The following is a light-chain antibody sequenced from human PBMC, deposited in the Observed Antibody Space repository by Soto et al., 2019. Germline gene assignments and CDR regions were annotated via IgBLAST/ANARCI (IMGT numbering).Light chain of an antibody. CDR1: SSNIGSNY. CDR2: RND. J-gene: IGLJ2*01. Sequence: QSVLTQPPSASGTPGQRVAISCSGSSSNIGSNYVFWYQQLPGTAPKLLIYRNDQRPSGVPDRFSGSKSGTSASLAISGLRSEDEADYYCEAWDDSLNGVLFGGGTKLTVL. V-gene: IGLV1-47*01. CDR3: EAWDDSLNGVL.